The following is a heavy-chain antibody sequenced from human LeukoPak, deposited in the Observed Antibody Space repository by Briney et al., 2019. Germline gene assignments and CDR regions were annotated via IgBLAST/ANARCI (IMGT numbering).Heavy chain of an antibody. CDR3: ARARGSNYYYSAMDV. V-gene: IGHV3-23*01. Sequence: GGSLRLSCAASGFTFSSYAMNWDRQIPGKGLEWVSGISGSGSSTYYVDSVKGRFTISRDNSKNTLFLQMNSLRAEDSAVFHCARARGSNYYYSAMDVWGQGTTVTVSS. CDR2: ISGSGSST. CDR1: GFTFSSYA. J-gene: IGHJ6*02. D-gene: IGHD2-8*01.